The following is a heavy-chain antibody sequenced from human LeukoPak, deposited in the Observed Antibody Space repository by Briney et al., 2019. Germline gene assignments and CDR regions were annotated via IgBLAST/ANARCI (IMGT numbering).Heavy chain of an antibody. J-gene: IGHJ6*02. CDR2: IYYSGST. V-gene: IGHV4-28*01. D-gene: IGHD1-26*01. Sequence: SDTLSLTCAVSGYSISSSNWWGWIRQPPGKGLEWIGYIYYSGSTYYNPSLKSRVTISVDTSKNQFSLKLSSVTAADTAVYYCARTSGSYFYYYGMDVWGQGTTVTVSS. CDR3: ARTSGSYFYYYGMDV. CDR1: GYSISSSNW.